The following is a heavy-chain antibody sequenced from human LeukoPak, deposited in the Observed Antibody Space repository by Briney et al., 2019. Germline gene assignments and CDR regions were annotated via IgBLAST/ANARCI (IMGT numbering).Heavy chain of an antibody. CDR1: GYTFTSYG. D-gene: IGHD3-22*01. J-gene: IGHJ4*02. CDR2: IIPILGIA. Sequence: GASVKVSCKASGYTFTSYGISWVRQAPGQGLEWMGRIIPILGIANYAQKFQGRVTITADKSTSTAYMELSSLRSEDTAVYYCARDLITMIVNLLFDYWGQGTLVTVSS. CDR3: ARDLITMIVNLLFDY. V-gene: IGHV1-69*04.